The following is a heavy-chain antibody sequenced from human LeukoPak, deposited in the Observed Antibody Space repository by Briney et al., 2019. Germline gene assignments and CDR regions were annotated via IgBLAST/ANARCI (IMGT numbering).Heavy chain of an antibody. V-gene: IGHV4-4*07. CDR3: ARYSSSWDPFYY. D-gene: IGHD6-13*01. Sequence: PAETLSLTCTVSAGSISSYYWSWIRQPAGKGLEWIGRIYTSGSTNYNPSLKSQVTMSVDTSNNQFSLKLSSVTAADTAVYYCARYSSSWDPFYYWGQGTLVTVSS. CDR1: AGSISSYY. CDR2: IYTSGST. J-gene: IGHJ4*02.